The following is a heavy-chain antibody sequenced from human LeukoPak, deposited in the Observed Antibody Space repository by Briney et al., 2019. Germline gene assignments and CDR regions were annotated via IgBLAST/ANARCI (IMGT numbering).Heavy chain of an antibody. V-gene: IGHV4-4*09. CDR3: ARTDRLPDS. D-gene: IGHD2-21*01. CDR2: VYFSGIT. Sequence: SETLSLTCTVSDDSIRTHYWSWIRQPPGKGLECIGYVYFSGITNYNPSLKSRVTMSVDTSKNQLSLKLSSVTAADTSVYYCARTDRLPDSWGRGTLVTVSS. J-gene: IGHJ4*02. CDR1: DDSIRTHY.